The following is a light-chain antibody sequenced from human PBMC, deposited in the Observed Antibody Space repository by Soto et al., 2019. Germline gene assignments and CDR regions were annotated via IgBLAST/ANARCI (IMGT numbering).Light chain of an antibody. J-gene: IGLJ2*01. CDR3: SSYTSSSTPVV. CDR1: SSDVGCYNY. Sequence: QSALTQPASVSGSPGQSITISCTGTSSDVGCYNYVSWYQQHPGKAPKLMIYDVSNRPSGVSNRFSGSKSGNTASLPISGLQAEDEADYYRSSYTSSSTPVVFGGGTKLTVL. V-gene: IGLV2-14*03. CDR2: DVS.